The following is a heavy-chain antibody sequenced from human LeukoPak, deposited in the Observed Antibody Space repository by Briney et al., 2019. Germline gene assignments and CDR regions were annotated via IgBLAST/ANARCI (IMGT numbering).Heavy chain of an antibody. J-gene: IGHJ5*02. V-gene: IGHV1-2*02. CDR3: ARDGSGWYNWFDP. CDR2: INPNSGGT. Sequence: VASVKVSCKASGYTFTGYYMHWVRQAPGQGLEWMGWINPNSGGTNYAQKFRGRVTMTRDTSISTAYMELSRLRSDDTAVYYCARDGSGWYNWFDPWGQGTLVTVSS. D-gene: IGHD6-19*01. CDR1: GYTFTGYY.